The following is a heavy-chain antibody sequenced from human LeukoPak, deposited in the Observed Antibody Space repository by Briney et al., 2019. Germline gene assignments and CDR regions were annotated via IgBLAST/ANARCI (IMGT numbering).Heavy chain of an antibody. CDR2: ISYDGSTK. CDR1: GFSFREYG. Sequence: PGGSLRLSCAASGFSFREYGMHWVRQAPGKGLEWVAVISYDGSTKHYADSVKGRFTISRDNSKNTLFLQMNSLRSGDMGIYYCAKGDYGDFLYYFNYWGQGTLVTVSS. J-gene: IGHJ4*02. D-gene: IGHD4-17*01. V-gene: IGHV3-30*18. CDR3: AKGDYGDFLYYFNY.